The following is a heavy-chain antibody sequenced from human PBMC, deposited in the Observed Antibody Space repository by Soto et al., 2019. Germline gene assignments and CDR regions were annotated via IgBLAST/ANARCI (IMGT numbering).Heavy chain of an antibody. CDR2: IIPILGIA. D-gene: IGHD3-10*01. CDR3: ARDDGFGELYYFDY. Sequence: QVQLVQSEAEVKKPGSSVKVSCKASGGTFSSYTISWVRQAPGQGLEWMGRIIPILGIANYAQKFQGRVTITADKSTSTAYMELSSLRSEDTAVYYCARDDGFGELYYFDYWGQGTLVTVSS. J-gene: IGHJ4*02. CDR1: GGTFSSYT. V-gene: IGHV1-69*08.